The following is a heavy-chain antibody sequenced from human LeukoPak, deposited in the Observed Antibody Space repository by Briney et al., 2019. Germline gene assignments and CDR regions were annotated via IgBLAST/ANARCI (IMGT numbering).Heavy chain of an antibody. Sequence: GGSLRLSCAASGFTFSDYYMSWIRQAPGKGLEWVSYISSSGSTIYYADSVKGRFTISRDSSKNTLYLQMNSLRAEDTAVYYCAKDQGLRYFDYLDQEGFDYWGQGTLVTVSS. J-gene: IGHJ4*02. CDR2: ISSSGSTI. D-gene: IGHD3-9*01. CDR1: GFTFSDYY. CDR3: AKDQGLRYFDYLDQEGFDY. V-gene: IGHV3-11*01.